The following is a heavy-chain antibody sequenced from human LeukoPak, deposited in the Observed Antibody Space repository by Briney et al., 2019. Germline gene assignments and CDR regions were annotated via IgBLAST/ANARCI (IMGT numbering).Heavy chain of an antibody. CDR3: AKVLSSTWYSVGY. CDR1: GFTFSSYA. D-gene: IGHD6-13*01. CDR2: ISAGGGNT. J-gene: IGHJ4*02. V-gene: IGHV3-23*01. Sequence: GSLRLSCAASGFTFSSYAMSWVRQAPGKGLEWVSAISAGGGNTYYADSVKGRSTISRDNTKNTLYLQMNSLRAEDTAVYYCAKVLSSTWYSVGYWGQGTLVTVCS.